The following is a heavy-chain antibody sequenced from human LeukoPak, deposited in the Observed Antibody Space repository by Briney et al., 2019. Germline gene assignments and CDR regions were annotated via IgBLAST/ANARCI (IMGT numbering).Heavy chain of an antibody. J-gene: IGHJ5*02. CDR3: ASSGYCSRTSCGFDP. D-gene: IGHD2-2*01. Sequence: GGSLRLSCAASGFTFSSYSMNWVRQAPGEGLECVSYISSSSSTIYYADSVKGRFTISRDNAKNSLYLQMNSLRAEDTAVYYCASSGYCSRTSCGFDPWGQGTLVTVSS. V-gene: IGHV3-48*04. CDR1: GFTFSSYS. CDR2: ISSSSSTI.